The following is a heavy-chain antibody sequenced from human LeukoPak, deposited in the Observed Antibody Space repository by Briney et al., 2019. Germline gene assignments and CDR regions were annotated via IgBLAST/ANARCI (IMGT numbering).Heavy chain of an antibody. Sequence: SEALSLTCTVSGFSISSYYWSWLRQPPGKGLEWIGYIYTSGSTNYNPSRKSRATISVDTSKNQFSLNLSSVTAAHTAVYYCARQGVVPYYYMDVWGKGTTVTVSS. V-gene: IGHV4-4*09. CDR1: GFSISSYY. CDR3: ARQGVVPYYYMDV. CDR2: IYTSGST. D-gene: IGHD3-3*01. J-gene: IGHJ6*03.